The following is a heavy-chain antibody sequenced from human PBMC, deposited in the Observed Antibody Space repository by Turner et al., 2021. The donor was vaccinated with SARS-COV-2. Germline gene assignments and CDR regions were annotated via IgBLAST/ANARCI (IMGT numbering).Heavy chain of an antibody. V-gene: IGHV4-59*01. D-gene: IGHD3-22*01. J-gene: IGHJ5*02. CDR2: IYNSGRT. CDR3: ARVRYDSTGYPFDP. CDR1: GYSITGYF. Sequence: QVRLPESGPGLVKPSETLSLTCTVSGYSITGYFWNWIRQPPGKGLEWIGYIYNSGRTNYNPYLKSRVTISVDTSKNKFSLKLSSVSAADTAVYYCARVRYDSTGYPFDPWGQGTLVTVSS.